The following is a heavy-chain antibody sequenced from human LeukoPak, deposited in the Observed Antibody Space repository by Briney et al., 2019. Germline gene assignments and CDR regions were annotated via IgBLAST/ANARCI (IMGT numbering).Heavy chain of an antibody. J-gene: IGHJ4*02. CDR1: GFTFSSYA. V-gene: IGHV3-30*04. D-gene: IGHD3-22*01. CDR2: ISSDGSNK. Sequence: GGSLRLSCAASGFTFSSYAMHWVRQAPGKGLEWVAVISSDGSNKYYADSVKGRFTISRDKSKNTLNLEMNSLRPEDTAVYYCAKDYYDTLGADYWGQGTLVTVSS. CDR3: AKDYYDTLGADY.